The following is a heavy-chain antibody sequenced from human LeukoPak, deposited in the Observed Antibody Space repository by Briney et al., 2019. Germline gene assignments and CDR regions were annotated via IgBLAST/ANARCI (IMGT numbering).Heavy chain of an antibody. V-gene: IGHV4-39*07. J-gene: IGHJ5*02. CDR3: ARDLREWGASGWFDP. CDR2: IYYSGST. Sequence: PSETLSLTCTVSGGSISSSSYYWGWIRQPPGKGLEWIGSIYYSGSTYYNPSPKSRVTISVDTSKNQFSLKLSSVTAADTAVYYCARDLREWGASGWFDPWGQGTLVTVSS. D-gene: IGHD1-26*01. CDR1: GGSISSSSYY.